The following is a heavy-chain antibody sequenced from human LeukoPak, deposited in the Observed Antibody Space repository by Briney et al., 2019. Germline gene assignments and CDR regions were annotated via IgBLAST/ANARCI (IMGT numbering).Heavy chain of an antibody. D-gene: IGHD3-22*01. J-gene: IGHJ4*02. CDR2: ISSSSSYI. V-gene: IGHV3-21*01. Sequence: GGSLRLSCAASGFTFSSYSMNWVRQAPGKGLEWVSSISSSSSYIYYADSVKGRFTISRDNAKNSLYLQMNSLRAEDTAVYYCARDRVSDDSSGPNDYWGQGTLVTVSS. CDR1: GFTFSSYS. CDR3: ARDRVSDDSSGPNDY.